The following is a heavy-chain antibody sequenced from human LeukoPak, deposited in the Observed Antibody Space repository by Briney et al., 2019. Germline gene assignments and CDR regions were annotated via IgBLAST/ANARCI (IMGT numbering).Heavy chain of an antibody. J-gene: IGHJ4*02. Sequence: SETLSLTCTVSGGSISSYYWSWIWQPPGEGLEWIGYIYYSGSTNYNPSLKSRVTISVDTSKNQFSLKLSSVTAADTAVYYCARVSGTGTTPLDYWGQGTLVTVSS. CDR1: GGSISSYY. CDR3: ARVSGTGTTPLDY. CDR2: IYYSGST. V-gene: IGHV4-59*01. D-gene: IGHD1-7*01.